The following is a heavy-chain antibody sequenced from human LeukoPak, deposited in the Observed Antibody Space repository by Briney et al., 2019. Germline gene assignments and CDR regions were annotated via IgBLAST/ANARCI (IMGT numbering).Heavy chain of an antibody. J-gene: IGHJ4*02. CDR2: IKPDGSAQ. Sequence: GGSLRLSCAASGLIFSNAWMNWVRHVPGRGLDWVANIKPDGSAQYYAASVKGRFTVSRDNAKNSVYLQMNSLRVEDTAVYYCARANNSSWHNWGQGTLVTVSA. D-gene: IGHD6-13*01. V-gene: IGHV3-7*01. CDR1: GLIFSNAW. CDR3: ARANNSSWHN.